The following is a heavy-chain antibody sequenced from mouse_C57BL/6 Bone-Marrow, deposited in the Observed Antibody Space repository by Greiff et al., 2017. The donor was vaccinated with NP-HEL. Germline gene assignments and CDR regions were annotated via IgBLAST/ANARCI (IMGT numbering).Heavy chain of an antibody. CDR2: IYYSGTI. V-gene: IGHV3-5*01. CDR1: GISITTGNYR. CDR3: ARERYYGSSPYYFDY. D-gene: IGHD1-1*01. J-gene: IGHJ2*01. Sequence: ESGPGLVKPSQTVFLTCTVTGISITTGNYRWSWIRQFPGNKLEWIGYIYYSGTITYNPSLTSRTTITRDTPKNQFFLEMNSLTAEDTATYYCARERYYGSSPYYFDYWGQGTTLTVSS.